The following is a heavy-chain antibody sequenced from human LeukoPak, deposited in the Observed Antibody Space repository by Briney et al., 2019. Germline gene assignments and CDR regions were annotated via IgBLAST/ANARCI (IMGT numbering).Heavy chain of an antibody. V-gene: IGHV3-23*01. D-gene: IGHD1-26*01. CDR1: GLTFSSYA. CDR2: ISGSGGST. J-gene: IGHJ3*02. CDR3: AKVKANREAFDI. Sequence: PGGSLRLSCAASGLTFSSYAMSWVRQAPGKGLEWVSAISGSGGSTYYADSVKGRFTISRDNSKNTLYLQMNSPRAEDTAVYYCAKVKANREAFDIWGQGTMVTVSS.